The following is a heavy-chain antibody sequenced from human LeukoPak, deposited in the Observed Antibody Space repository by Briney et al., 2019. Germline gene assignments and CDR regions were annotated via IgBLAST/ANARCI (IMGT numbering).Heavy chain of an antibody. CDR1: GFTFSSYA. J-gene: IGHJ4*02. Sequence: PGRSLRLSCAASGFTFSSYAMHWVRQAPGKGLEWVAVISYDGSNKYYADSVKGRFTISRDNSKNTLYLQMNSLRAEDTAVYYCAKALYGDYVETYFDYWGQGTLVTVSS. CDR3: AKALYGDYVETYFDY. CDR2: ISYDGSNK. D-gene: IGHD4-17*01. V-gene: IGHV3-30-3*01.